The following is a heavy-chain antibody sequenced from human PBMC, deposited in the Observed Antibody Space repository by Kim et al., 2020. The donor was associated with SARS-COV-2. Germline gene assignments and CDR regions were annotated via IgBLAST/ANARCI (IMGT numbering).Heavy chain of an antibody. D-gene: IGHD3-16*01. CDR1: GGSFSGYS. CDR3: ARGRAGVVPAPVLGLGPYYDYYIMDV. CDR2: ISDSGST. Sequence: SETLSLTCAVYGGSFSGYSWTWIRQPPGKGLEWIGEISDSGSTSYNPSLQSRVSISKDTSKNQFSLRLRSVTAADTAMYYCARGRAGVVPAPVLGLGPYYDYYIMDVWGRGTTVTVSS. J-gene: IGHJ6*02. V-gene: IGHV4-34*01.